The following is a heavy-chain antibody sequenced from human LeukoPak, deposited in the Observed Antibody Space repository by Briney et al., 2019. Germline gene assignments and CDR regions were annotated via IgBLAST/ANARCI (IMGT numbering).Heavy chain of an antibody. CDR1: GFTFTTYW. CDR3: AKDRRYSGSYISGDY. CDR2: ISGSGGST. Sequence: GGSLRLSCAASGFTFTTYWMSWVRQAPGKGLEWVSAISGSGGSTYYADSVKGRFTISRDNSKNTLYLQMNSLRAEDTAVYYCAKDRRYSGSYISGDYWGQGTLVTVSS. J-gene: IGHJ4*02. V-gene: IGHV3-23*01. D-gene: IGHD1-26*01.